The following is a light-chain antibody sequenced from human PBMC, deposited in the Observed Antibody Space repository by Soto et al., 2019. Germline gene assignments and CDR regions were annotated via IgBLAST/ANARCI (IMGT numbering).Light chain of an antibody. J-gene: IGKJ1*01. V-gene: IGKV3-20*01. CDR3: HQYNTSPWT. Sequence: EIVLTQSPGTLSLSPGERATLSCRASQSVSSNYLAWYQQKPGQAPRLLIYGTSSRATGVPDRFSGSGSGTEFTLTISRLEPEDFAVYYCHQYNTSPWTFGQGTKVEIK. CDR2: GTS. CDR1: QSVSSNY.